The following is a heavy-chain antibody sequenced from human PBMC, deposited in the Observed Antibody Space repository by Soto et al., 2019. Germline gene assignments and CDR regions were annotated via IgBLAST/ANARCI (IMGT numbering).Heavy chain of an antibody. V-gene: IGHV3-30*09. CDR3: ARRFLEWFNNGLDV. J-gene: IGHJ6*02. CDR2: ISPDGSIE. D-gene: IGHD3-3*01. Sequence: QVYLVESGGGVVRPGRSLTLSCAASGFNFSNHAMHWVRQAPGKGLEWVTVISPDGSIEGQADSVKGRFAISSDNSNNTVFLQLNSLTPDDTAVYYCARRFLEWFNNGLDVWGQGTTVTVSS. CDR1: GFNFSNHA.